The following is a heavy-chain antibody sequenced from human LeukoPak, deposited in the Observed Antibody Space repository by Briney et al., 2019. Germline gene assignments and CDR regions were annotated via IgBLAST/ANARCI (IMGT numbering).Heavy chain of an antibody. V-gene: IGHV1-18*01. CDR3: ARGHIVVDT. D-gene: IGHD2-21*01. CDR1: GYTFTSYG. J-gene: IGHJ5*02. Sequence: ASVKVSCKASGYTFTSYGISWVRQAPGQGLEWMGWISAYNGNTKYSQKFQGRVTITRDTSASTAYMELSSLRSEDTAVYYCARGHIVVDTWGQGTLVTVSS. CDR2: ISAYNGNT.